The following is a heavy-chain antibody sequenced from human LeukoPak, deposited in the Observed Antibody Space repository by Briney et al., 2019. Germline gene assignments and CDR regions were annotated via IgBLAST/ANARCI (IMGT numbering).Heavy chain of an antibody. CDR2: INPDSGFT. V-gene: IGHV1-2*02. Sequence: APVKVSCKASGYKFTDDYMHWVRQAPGQGLEFMGWINPDSGFTNYAQKFKGRVTMTRDTSISTAYLEVRSLTSDDTAVYYCAPTAEAYTSWWKVWGQGTLVTVSS. CDR1: GYKFTDDY. CDR3: APTAEAYTSWWKV. D-gene: IGHD3-16*01. J-gene: IGHJ4*02.